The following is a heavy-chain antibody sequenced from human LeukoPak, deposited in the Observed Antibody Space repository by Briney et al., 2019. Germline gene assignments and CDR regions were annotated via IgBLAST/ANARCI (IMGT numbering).Heavy chain of an antibody. V-gene: IGHV3-30*18. CDR1: GFTFDDYA. J-gene: IGHJ4*02. CDR2: ISYDGSNK. Sequence: GGSLRLSCAASGFTFDDYAMHWVRQAPGKGLEWVAVISYDGSNKYYADSVKGRFTISRDNSKNTLYLQMNSLRAEDTAVYYCAKVTEIWGQGTLVTVSS. D-gene: IGHD5-24*01. CDR3: AKVTEI.